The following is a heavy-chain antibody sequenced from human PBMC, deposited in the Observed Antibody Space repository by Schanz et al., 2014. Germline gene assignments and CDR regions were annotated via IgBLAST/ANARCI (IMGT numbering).Heavy chain of an antibody. Sequence: QVQLEESGGGVVQPGGSLRLSCVASGFSFSGFAVHWVRQAPGKGLEWVSIVSHDGFTKHYADSVRGRFTLSRDNSKNTLFLQMNSLRVEDTAIYYCAKIWKAHHLTGRPGWSDGMDVWGQGTTV. CDR3: AKIWKAHHLTGRPGWSDGMDV. CDR2: VSHDGFTK. CDR1: GFSFSGFA. J-gene: IGHJ6*02. V-gene: IGHV3-30*04. D-gene: IGHD3-3*01.